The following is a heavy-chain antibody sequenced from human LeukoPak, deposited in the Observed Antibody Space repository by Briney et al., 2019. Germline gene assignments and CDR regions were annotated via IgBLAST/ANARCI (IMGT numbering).Heavy chain of an antibody. D-gene: IGHD6-13*01. CDR1: GYTLTELS. Sequence: ASVKVSCKVSGYTLTELSMHWVRQAPGKGLEWMGGFDPEDGETIYAQKFQGRVTMTEDTSTDTAYMELSSLRSEDTAVYYCATGGYSSSWYSLDYWGQGTLVTVSS. V-gene: IGHV1-24*01. CDR2: FDPEDGET. CDR3: ATGGYSSSWYSLDY. J-gene: IGHJ4*02.